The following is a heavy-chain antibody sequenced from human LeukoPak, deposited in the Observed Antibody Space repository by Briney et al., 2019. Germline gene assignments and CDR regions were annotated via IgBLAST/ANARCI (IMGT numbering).Heavy chain of an antibody. J-gene: IGHJ4*02. CDR1: AFTFSSYA. V-gene: IGHV3-23*01. CDR3: AKFGGGYWIRFDY. D-gene: IGHD3-16*01. Sequence: GGSLRLSCAASAFTFSSYAMSWVRQPPGEGLEWVSSISGSGGSTYYADSVKGRFTISRDNSKNTLYLQMNSLRGEDTAVYYCAKFGGGYWIRFDYWGKGTLVTVSS. CDR2: ISGSGGST.